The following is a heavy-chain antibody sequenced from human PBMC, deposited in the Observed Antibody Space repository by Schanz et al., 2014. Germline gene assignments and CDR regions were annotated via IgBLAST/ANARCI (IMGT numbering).Heavy chain of an antibody. CDR3: ARDHQWLARYYMDV. V-gene: IGHV3-11*06. D-gene: IGHD6-19*01. J-gene: IGHJ6*03. CDR2: ISSSSSYT. CDR1: GLTFSDYY. Sequence: QVQLVESGGGLVKPGGSLRLSCAASGLTFSDYYMSWIRQAPGKGLEWVSYISSSSSYTNYADSVQGRFTISRDNSKNALYLQMDSLRAEDTAVYYCARDHQWLARYYMDVWGKGTTVTVSS.